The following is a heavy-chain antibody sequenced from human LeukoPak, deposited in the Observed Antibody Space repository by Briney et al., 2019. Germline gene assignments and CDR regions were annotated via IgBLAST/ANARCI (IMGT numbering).Heavy chain of an antibody. CDR3: ARVVRPDAFDI. J-gene: IGHJ3*02. Sequence: ASVKVSCKASGYTFTGYYMHWVRQAPGQGLEWMGWINPNRGGTNYAQKFQGRVTMTRDTSISTAYMELSRLRSDDTAVYYCARVVRPDAFDIWGQGTMVTVSS. D-gene: IGHD3-10*02. CDR1: GYTFTGYY. CDR2: INPNRGGT. V-gene: IGHV1-2*02.